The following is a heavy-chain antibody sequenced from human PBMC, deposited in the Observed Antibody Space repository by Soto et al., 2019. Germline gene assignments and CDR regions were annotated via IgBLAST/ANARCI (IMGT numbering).Heavy chain of an antibody. D-gene: IGHD3-22*01. CDR1: A. CDR3: EKGEYYYYTSGHYPVDS. CDR2: ISTNGGST. V-gene: IGHV3-64D*06. Sequence: AMLVFRQVPGKGLEYVSSISTNGGSTHYADSVKGRFTISRDNSKNTQYLQMSSLRADDTAVYYCEKGEYYYYTSGHYPVDSWGHGT. J-gene: IGHJ5*01.